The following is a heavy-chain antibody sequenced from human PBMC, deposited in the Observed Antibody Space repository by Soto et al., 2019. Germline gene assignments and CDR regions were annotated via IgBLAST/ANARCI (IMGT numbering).Heavy chain of an antibody. CDR1: GYTFTSYG. CDR2: ISAYNGNT. J-gene: IGHJ6*02. Sequence: ASVKVSGKASGYTFTSYGISWVRQAPGQGLEWMGWISAYNGNTNYAQKLRGSVTMTTDTSTSTAYMELRSLRSDDTAVYYCAREGMATVTRYEMAYGMDVWGQGTTVTVSS. CDR3: AREGMATVTRYEMAYGMDV. D-gene: IGHD4-17*01. V-gene: IGHV1-18*01.